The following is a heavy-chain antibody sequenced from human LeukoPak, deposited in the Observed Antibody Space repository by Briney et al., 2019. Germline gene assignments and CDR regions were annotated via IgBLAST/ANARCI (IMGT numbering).Heavy chain of an antibody. CDR3: TKEGDVLRYFDWLLANFDY. Sequence: GGSLRLSCAASGFTFSSYAMSWVRQAPGKGLEWVSAISGSGGSTYYADSGKGRFTISRDNSKNTLYLQMNRLRAEDTAVYYCTKEGDVLRYFDWLLANFDYWGQGTLVTVSS. CDR1: GFTFSSYA. D-gene: IGHD3-9*01. J-gene: IGHJ4*02. CDR2: ISGSGGST. V-gene: IGHV3-23*01.